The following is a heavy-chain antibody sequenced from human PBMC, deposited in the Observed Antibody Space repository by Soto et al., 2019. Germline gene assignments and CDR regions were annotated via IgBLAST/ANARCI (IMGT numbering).Heavy chain of an antibody. CDR2: INPNSGGT. CDR1: GYTFTGYY. Sequence: QVQLVQSGAEVKKPGASVKVSCKASGYTFTGYYMHWVRQAPGQGLEWMGWINPNSGGTNYAQKFQGRVPMTRDTSISTAYMELSRLRSDDTAVYYCARTFAIGASSDAFDIWGQGTMVTVSS. V-gene: IGHV1-2*02. D-gene: IGHD5-12*01. J-gene: IGHJ3*02. CDR3: ARTFAIGASSDAFDI.